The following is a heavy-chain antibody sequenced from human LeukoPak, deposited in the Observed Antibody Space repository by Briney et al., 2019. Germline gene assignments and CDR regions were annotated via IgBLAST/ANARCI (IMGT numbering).Heavy chain of an antibody. CDR1: GFTFSSYW. D-gene: IGHD6-19*01. CDR3: VRRTTYGSGWYSPYYFDY. CDR2: IKQDGSEK. V-gene: IGHV3-7*04. Sequence: GGPLRLSCAASGFTFSSYWMSWVRQAPGKGLEWVANIKQDGSEKDYVDSVKGRFTISRDNAKKSLNLQMNSLRAEDTAVYYCVRRTTYGSGWYSPYYFDYWGQGTLVTVSS. J-gene: IGHJ4*02.